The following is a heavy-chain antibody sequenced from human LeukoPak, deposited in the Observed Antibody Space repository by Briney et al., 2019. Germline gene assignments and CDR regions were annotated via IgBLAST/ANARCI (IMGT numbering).Heavy chain of an antibody. J-gene: IGHJ3*02. CDR2: IRFDGRNE. D-gene: IGHD5-12*01. V-gene: IGHV3-30*02. CDR1: GFIFSNYG. CDR3: AKDGGRDRGYDYSPGVLDI. Sequence: GGSLRLSCAASGFIFSNYGMDWVRQAPGKGLEWVAFIRFDGRNEFYAESMKGRFTISRDNFKNTVYLQMKTLTLEDTAVYYCAKDGGRDRGYDYSPGVLDIWGQGTMVTVSS.